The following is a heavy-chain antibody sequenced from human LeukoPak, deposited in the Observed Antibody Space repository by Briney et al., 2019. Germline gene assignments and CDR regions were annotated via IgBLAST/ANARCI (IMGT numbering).Heavy chain of an antibody. CDR1: GFTFSSYA. J-gene: IGHJ4*02. CDR2: IKQDGSEK. CDR3: ARDISLNYDFWSGYYIGEAYFDY. Sequence: GGSLRLSCAASGFTFSSYAMHWVRQAPGKGLEWVANIKQDGSEKYYVDSVKGRFTISRDNAKNSLYLQMNSLRAEDTAVYYCARDISLNYDFWSGYYIGEAYFDYWGQGTLVTVSS. D-gene: IGHD3-3*01. V-gene: IGHV3-7*03.